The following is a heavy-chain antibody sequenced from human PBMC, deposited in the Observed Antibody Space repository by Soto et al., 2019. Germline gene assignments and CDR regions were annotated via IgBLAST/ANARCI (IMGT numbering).Heavy chain of an antibody. Sequence: GVSLRLSCAASGFTFSSYAMSWVRQAPGMGLEWVSAIDRSGSDTYYTDSVKGRFTISRDNSKNTLYLQMNSLRAEDTAVYYCAKDRETNFWSGYYVGMDVWGQGTTVTVSS. D-gene: IGHD3-3*01. CDR3: AKDRETNFWSGYYVGMDV. J-gene: IGHJ6*02. V-gene: IGHV3-23*05. CDR2: IDRSGSDT. CDR1: GFTFSSYA.